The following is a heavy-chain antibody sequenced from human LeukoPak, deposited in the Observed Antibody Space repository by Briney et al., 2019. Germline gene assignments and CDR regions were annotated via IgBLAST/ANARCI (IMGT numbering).Heavy chain of an antibody. CDR2: INPNSGGT. CDR3: ATSNSEDWFDP. J-gene: IGHJ5*02. V-gene: IGHV1-2*02. Sequence: ASVRVSCKASGYTFTGYYMHWVRQVPGQGLEWMGWINPNSGGTNYAQKFQGRVTMTRDTSISTAYMELSRLRSDDTAVYYCATSNSEDWFDPWGQGTLVTVSS. D-gene: IGHD1-26*01. CDR1: GYTFTGYY.